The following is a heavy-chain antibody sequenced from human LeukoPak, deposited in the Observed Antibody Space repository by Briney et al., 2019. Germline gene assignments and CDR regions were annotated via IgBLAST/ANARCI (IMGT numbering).Heavy chain of an antibody. CDR3: ARTTMVRSRGNRYYFDY. Sequence: KPSETLSLTCTVSGGSISSYYWSWIRQPAGKGLEWIGRIYTSGSTNYNPSLKSRVTMSVDTSKNQFSLKLSSVTAADTAVHYCARTTMVRSRGNRYYFDYWGQGTLVTVSS. CDR2: IYTSGST. CDR1: GGSISSYY. V-gene: IGHV4-4*07. D-gene: IGHD3-10*01. J-gene: IGHJ4*02.